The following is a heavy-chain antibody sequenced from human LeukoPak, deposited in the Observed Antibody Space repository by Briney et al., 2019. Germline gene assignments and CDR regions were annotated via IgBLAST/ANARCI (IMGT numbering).Heavy chain of an antibody. CDR3: ARVGGYDFFGDYFDY. V-gene: IGHV3-7*03. CDR1: GFTFSSYW. J-gene: IGHJ4*02. CDR2: IKQDGSEK. D-gene: IGHD5-12*01. Sequence: PGGSLRLSCAASGFTFSSYWMSWVRQAPGKGLEWVANIKQDGSEKYYVDSVKGRFTISRGNAKNSLYLQMNSLRAEDTAVYYCARVGGYDFFGDYFDYWGQGTLVTVSS.